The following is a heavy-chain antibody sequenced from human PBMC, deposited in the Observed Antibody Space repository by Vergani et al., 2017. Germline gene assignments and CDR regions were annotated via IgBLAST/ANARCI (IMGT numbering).Heavy chain of an antibody. CDR1: GYTFTSYY. D-gene: IGHD5-18*01. CDR3: ARDGPRAIYSYGQLFDY. V-gene: IGHV1-46*03. J-gene: IGHJ4*02. Sequence: QVQLVQSGAEVKKPGASVKVSCKASGYTFTSYYMHWVRQAPGQGLEWMGIINPSGGSTSYAQKFQGRVTMTRDTSTSTVYMELSSLRSEDTAVYYCARDGPRAIYSYGQLFDYWGQGTLVTVSS. CDR2: INPSGGST.